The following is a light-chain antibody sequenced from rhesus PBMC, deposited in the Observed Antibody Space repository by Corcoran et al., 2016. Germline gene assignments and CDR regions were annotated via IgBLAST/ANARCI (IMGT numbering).Light chain of an antibody. CDR1: SSDIGYYNA. Sequence: QAAPTQSPSVSGSPGQSVTIFCTGTSSDIGYYNAVSWYQQHPGKAPKLMIFEVTKRPSGVSDRFSASKSGNTASLTISGLQAEDEADYYCSSYAAGGVFIFGTGTRLTVL. J-gene: IGLJ1*01. CDR2: EVT. CDR3: SSYAAGGVFI. V-gene: IGLV2-19*02.